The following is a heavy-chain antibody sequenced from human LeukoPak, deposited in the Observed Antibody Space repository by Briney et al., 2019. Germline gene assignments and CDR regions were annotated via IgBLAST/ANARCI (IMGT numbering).Heavy chain of an antibody. CDR3: ARSPSSSISYYRFDY. V-gene: IGHV4-61*01. J-gene: IGHJ4*02. CDR1: GGSVSSDTYY. D-gene: IGHD2-2*02. Sequence: SETLSLTCTVSGGSVSSDTYYWSWIRQPPGKGLEWIAYIYYNGNTNYNPSLKSRVTVSVDTSKNQFSLKLSSVTAADTAVYYCARSPSSSISYYRFDYWGQGTLVTVSS. CDR2: IYYNGNT.